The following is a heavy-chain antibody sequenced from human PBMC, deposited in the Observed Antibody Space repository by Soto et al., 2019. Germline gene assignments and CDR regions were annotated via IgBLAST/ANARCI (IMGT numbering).Heavy chain of an antibody. D-gene: IGHD3-16*02. Sequence: ASVKVSCKASGDTDTNYVISWVRQAPGQGLEWMGGIFPKFGTTYSAQKLQDRLTITADESTSTVYMQLSSLRLDDTAVYYCEAEMTFGKLSVVWGQGTTGTVSS. J-gene: IGHJ6*02. CDR1: GDTDTNYV. CDR3: EAEMTFGKLSVV. CDR2: IFPKFGTT. V-gene: IGHV1-69*13.